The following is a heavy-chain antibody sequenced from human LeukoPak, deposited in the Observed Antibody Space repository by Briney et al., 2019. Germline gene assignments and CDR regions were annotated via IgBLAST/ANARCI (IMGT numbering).Heavy chain of an antibody. D-gene: IGHD4-17*01. CDR3: ARNPNDYGDYVFYY. Sequence: ASVKVSCKASGYTFTSYGISWVRQAPGQGLEWAGWISAYNGNTNYAQKLQGRVTMTTDTSTSTAYMELRSLRSDDTAVYYCARNPNDYGDYVFYYWGQGTLVTVSS. CDR1: GYTFTSYG. V-gene: IGHV1-18*01. CDR2: ISAYNGNT. J-gene: IGHJ4*02.